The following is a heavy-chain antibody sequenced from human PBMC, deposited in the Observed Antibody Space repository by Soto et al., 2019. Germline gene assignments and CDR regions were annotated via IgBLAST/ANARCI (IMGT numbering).Heavy chain of an antibody. CDR2: ISGSGFKK. CDR3: AKNQGVELVPLATVDWFDP. V-gene: IGHV3-23*01. CDR1: GFIFENFD. J-gene: IGHJ5*02. Sequence: GGSLRLSCAASGFIFENFDMSWVRQAPGKGLEWISSISGSGFKKYYADSVKGRFTISRDNSKSTVYLELNNLSAEDTAVYHCAKNQGVELVPLATVDWFDPWGQGSVVTVSS. D-gene: IGHD1-26*01.